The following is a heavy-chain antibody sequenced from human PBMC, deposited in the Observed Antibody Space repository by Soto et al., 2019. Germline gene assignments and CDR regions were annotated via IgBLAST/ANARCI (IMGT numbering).Heavy chain of an antibody. J-gene: IGHJ6*02. D-gene: IGHD5-12*01. Sequence: QVQLVQSGAEVKKPGSSVKVSCKASGGTFSSYAISWVRQAPGQGLEWMGGIIPIFGTANYAQKFQGRVTITADESTSTAYMERSSLRSEDTAVYYCARDRIVATGYYYYGMDVWGQGTTVTVSS. CDR1: GGTFSSYA. CDR3: ARDRIVATGYYYYGMDV. CDR2: IIPIFGTA. V-gene: IGHV1-69*01.